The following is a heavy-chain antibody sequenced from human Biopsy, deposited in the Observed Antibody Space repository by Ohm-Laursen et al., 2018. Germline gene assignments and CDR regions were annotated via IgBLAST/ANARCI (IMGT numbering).Heavy chain of an antibody. D-gene: IGHD2/OR15-2a*01. CDR1: GGSISSDC. J-gene: IGHJ6*02. Sequence: GTLSLTWTVSGGSISSDCWSWIRQTPGKGLEWIGYIYYSGSTNYNPSLKSRVTISVDTSKNQFSLRLNSVTAADTAVYYCARATNSTGWPYYYFYGMDVWGQGTTVTVSS. CDR2: IYYSGST. V-gene: IGHV4-59*01. CDR3: ARATNSTGWPYYYFYGMDV.